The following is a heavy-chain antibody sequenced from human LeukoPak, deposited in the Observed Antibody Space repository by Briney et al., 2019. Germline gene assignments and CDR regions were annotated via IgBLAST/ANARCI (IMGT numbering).Heavy chain of an antibody. CDR3: ARDRTRYSSSGSDY. CDR1: GFTVSSNY. D-gene: IGHD6-13*01. CDR2: IYSGGST. V-gene: IGHV3-66*01. Sequence: GGSLRLSCAASGFTVSSNYTSWVRQAPGKGLEWVSVIYSGGSTYYAASVKGRFTISRDNSKNTLYLQMNSLRAEDTAVYYCARDRTRYSSSGSDYWGQGTLVTVSS. J-gene: IGHJ4*02.